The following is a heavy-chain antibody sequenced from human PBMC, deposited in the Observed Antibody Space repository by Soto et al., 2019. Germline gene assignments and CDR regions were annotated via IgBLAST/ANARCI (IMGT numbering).Heavy chain of an antibody. J-gene: IGHJ4*02. CDR1: GFALRGLE. D-gene: IGHD1-1*01. Sequence: GGALRLSFASPGFALRGLEIDRGPPAPGKGLEWVARIRNKANSYGTEYAASVKGRFTISRDDSKNAVYLQMDSLEPEDTAVYYCASSWNNPRKLDHWGQGTLVTVSS. CDR2: IRNKANSYGT. CDR3: ASSWNNPRKLDH. V-gene: IGHV3-72*01.